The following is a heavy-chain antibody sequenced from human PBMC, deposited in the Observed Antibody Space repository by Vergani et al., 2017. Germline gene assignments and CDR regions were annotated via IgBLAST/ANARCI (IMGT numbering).Heavy chain of an antibody. CDR3: ATVITMVRGVIEVVRWFDP. D-gene: IGHD3-10*01. CDR2: FDPEDGET. Sequence: QVQLVQSGAEVKKPGASVKVSCKVSGYTLTELSMHWVRQAPGKGLEWMGGFDPEDGETIYAQKFQGRVTMTEDTSTDTAYMELSSLRSEDTAVYYCATVITMVRGVIEVVRWFDPWGQGTLVTVSS. V-gene: IGHV1-24*01. CDR1: GYTLTELS. J-gene: IGHJ5*02.